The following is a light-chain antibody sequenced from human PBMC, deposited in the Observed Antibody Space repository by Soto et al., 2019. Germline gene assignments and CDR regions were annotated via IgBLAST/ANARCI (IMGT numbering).Light chain of an antibody. J-gene: IGKJ4*01. CDR1: QSVSSD. CDR3: QQYNDWPLT. Sequence: EIVMTQSPATLSMFPVERATLSCRASQSVSSDLGWYQQKPGQAPRLLIHGAFTRATGVPARFSGSGSGTEFTLTISSLQSEDSAVYYCQQYNDWPLTFGGGTRWIS. CDR2: GAF. V-gene: IGKV3-15*01.